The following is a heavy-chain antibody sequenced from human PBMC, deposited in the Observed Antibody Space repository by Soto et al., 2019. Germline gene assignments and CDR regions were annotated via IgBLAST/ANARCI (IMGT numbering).Heavy chain of an antibody. V-gene: IGHV3-21*01. D-gene: IGHD2-8*01. CDR3: ARELLTDYYYYYAMDV. J-gene: IGHJ6*02. Sequence: GGSLRLSCAASGFTFSTYTMNWVRQAPGKGLEWVSSINPRSIYLYYADSVEGRFTISRDNAKNSLYLQMNSLRAEDTAVYYCARELLTDYYYYYAMDVWGQGTTVTVSS. CDR1: GFTFSTYT. CDR2: INPRSIYL.